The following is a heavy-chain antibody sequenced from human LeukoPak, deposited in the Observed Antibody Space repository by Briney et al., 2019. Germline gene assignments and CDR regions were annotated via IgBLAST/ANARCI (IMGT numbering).Heavy chain of an antibody. D-gene: IGHD2-2*01. CDR2: NSYSWST. J-gene: IGHJ3*02. Sequence: KASETLSLTYTVSGGSISSYYWSGIRQPRGKGLEMMRYNSYSWSTNYNPSLKRQVTISVDTSNNHFFLKLSSLTASDTAVYYLGRDAKFPRWSNALGAFDSWGQGTMVTVSS. CDR1: GGSISSYY. V-gene: IGHV4-59*12. CDR3: GRDAKFPRWSNALGAFDS.